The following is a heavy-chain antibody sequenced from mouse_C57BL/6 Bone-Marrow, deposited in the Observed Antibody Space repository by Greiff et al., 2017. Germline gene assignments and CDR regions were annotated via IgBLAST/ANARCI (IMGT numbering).Heavy chain of an antibody. Sequence: EVMLVESGGGLVKPGGSLKLSCAASGFTFSDYGMHWVRQAPEKGLEWVAYISSGSSTIYYADTVKGRFTITRDNAKNTLFLQMTSLRSEDTAMYYCARQGLRAMDYWGQGTSVTVSS. CDR1: GFTFSDYG. D-gene: IGHD3-3*01. V-gene: IGHV5-17*01. CDR3: ARQGLRAMDY. J-gene: IGHJ4*01. CDR2: ISSGSSTI.